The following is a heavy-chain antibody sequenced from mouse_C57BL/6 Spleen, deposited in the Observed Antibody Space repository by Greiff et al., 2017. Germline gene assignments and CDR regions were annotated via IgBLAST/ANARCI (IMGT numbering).Heavy chain of an antibody. V-gene: IGHV1-64*01. CDR1: GYTFTSYW. CDR3: AREGISSWDYYAMDY. D-gene: IGHD1-1*01. Sequence: QVQLQQPGAELVKPGASVKLSCKASGYTFTSYWMHWVKQRPGQGLEWIGMIHPNSGSTNYNEKFKSKATLTVDKSSSTAYMQLSSLTSEDSAVYYCAREGISSWDYYAMDYWGQGTSVTVSS. J-gene: IGHJ4*01. CDR2: IHPNSGST.